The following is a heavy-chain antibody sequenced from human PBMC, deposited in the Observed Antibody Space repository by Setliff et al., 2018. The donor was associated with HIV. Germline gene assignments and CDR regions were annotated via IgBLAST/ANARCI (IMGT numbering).Heavy chain of an antibody. CDR1: GFIFSAYN. J-gene: IGHJ4*02. CDR3: ASDERWSLDY. D-gene: IGHD2-21*01. V-gene: IGHV3-30*02. Sequence: GESLKISCAASGFIFSAYNMHWARQAPGKGLEWVTFISSDGNYKIYADSVKGRFTVSRDNSKNTVYLQVNSLRPEDTAVYYCASDERWSLDYWGQGTLVTVSS. CDR2: ISSDGNYK.